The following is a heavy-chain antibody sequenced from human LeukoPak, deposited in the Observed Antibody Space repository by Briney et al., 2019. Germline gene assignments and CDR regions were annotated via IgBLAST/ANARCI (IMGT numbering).Heavy chain of an antibody. CDR3: ARLIEDSSSANWFDP. J-gene: IGHJ5*02. V-gene: IGHV4-4*02. CDR2: IYHSGST. Sequence: SGTLSLTCAVSGGSISSSNWWSWVRQPPGKGLEWIGEIYHSGSTNYNPSLKSRVTIYVDKSKNEFSLKVSSVTAADTAVYYCARLIEDSSSANWFDPWGQGTLVTVSS. D-gene: IGHD6-6*01. CDR1: GGSISSSNW.